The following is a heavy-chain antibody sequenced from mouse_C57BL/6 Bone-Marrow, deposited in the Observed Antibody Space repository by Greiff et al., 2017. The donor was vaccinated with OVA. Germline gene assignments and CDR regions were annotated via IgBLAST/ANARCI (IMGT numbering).Heavy chain of an antibody. V-gene: IGHV14-3*01. CDR3: APTGHFHGSSAFAY. Sequence: VQLKESVAELVRPGASVKLSCTASGFNITNYSMHWVKQRPEQGLEWIGRIDPSNGNTKYAPKFKGKATMTADTSSNTAYMQLSSLTSEDTAIYSCAPTGHFHGSSAFAYWGQGTLVTVSS. CDR2: IDPSNGNT. D-gene: IGHD1-1*01. J-gene: IGHJ3*01. CDR1: GFNITNYS.